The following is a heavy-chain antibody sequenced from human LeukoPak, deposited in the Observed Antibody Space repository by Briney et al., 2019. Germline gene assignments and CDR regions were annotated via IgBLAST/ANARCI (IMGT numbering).Heavy chain of an antibody. CDR3: ARGTPYYFSYFMDV. Sequence: SSETLALTCAVQGGSFGGYYWSWIRQPPGKGLEWIGEVNQSGGTDYNLSLKSRVTISVDTSKNQFSLKVNSVTAADTAVYYCARGTPYYFSYFMDVWAKGTTVTVSS. CDR1: GGSFGGYY. V-gene: IGHV4-34*01. CDR2: VNQSGGT. J-gene: IGHJ6*03.